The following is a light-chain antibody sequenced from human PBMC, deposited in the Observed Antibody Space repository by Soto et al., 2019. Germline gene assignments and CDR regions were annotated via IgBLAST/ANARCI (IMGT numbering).Light chain of an antibody. CDR3: QQYSSFPRT. CDR1: QTIGSW. J-gene: IGKJ1*01. CDR2: DAS. V-gene: IGKV1-5*01. Sequence: DIQMTQSPSTLSASVGDRVTITCRASQTIGSWLAWYQQKPGKAPELLIYDASTLEGGVPSRFSGSGSGTEFILTITSLQPDDFATFYCQQYSSFPRTFGQGTKVEIK.